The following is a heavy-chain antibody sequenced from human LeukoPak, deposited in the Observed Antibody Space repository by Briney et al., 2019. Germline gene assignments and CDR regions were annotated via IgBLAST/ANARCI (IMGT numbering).Heavy chain of an antibody. Sequence: GGSLRLSCAASGFTFSSFWMSWVRQAPGKGLEWVAHIKEDGSKQSYVDSVKGRFTISRDNAKNSVYLQMNSLRAEDTAVYYCARVVTWFDPWGQGSLVTVSS. CDR2: IKEDGSKQ. J-gene: IGHJ5*02. V-gene: IGHV3-7*04. CDR3: ARVVTWFDP. CDR1: GFTFSSFW.